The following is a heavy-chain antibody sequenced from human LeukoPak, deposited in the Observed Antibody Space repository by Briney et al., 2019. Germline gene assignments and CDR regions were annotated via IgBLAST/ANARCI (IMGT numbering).Heavy chain of an antibody. CDR2: ISSSRSYI. J-gene: IGHJ4*02. V-gene: IGHV3-21*01. D-gene: IGHD3-3*01. CDR1: GFTFSSYS. CDR3: ARDGSGGVDY. Sequence: RGSLRLSCAASGFTFSSYSMNWVRQAPGKGLEWVSSISSSRSYIYYADSVKGRFTISRDNAKNSLYLQMNSLRAEDTAVYYCARDGSGGVDYWGQGTLVTVCS.